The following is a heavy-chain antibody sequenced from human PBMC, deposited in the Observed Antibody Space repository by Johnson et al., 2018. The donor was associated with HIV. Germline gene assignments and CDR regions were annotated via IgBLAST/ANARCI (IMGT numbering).Heavy chain of an antibody. Sequence: QMLLVESGGGVVQPGRSLRLSCAASGFTFSSYGMHWVRQAPGKGLAWVAVISYDGSNKYYADSVKGRFTISRDNSKNTVDLQMNSLRVEDTAVYYCAKVDCGGDTCAGYDPFDLWGQGTLVTVSS. CDR3: AKVDCGGDTCAGYDPFDL. J-gene: IGHJ3*01. V-gene: IGHV3-30*18. CDR1: GFTFSSYG. CDR2: ISYDGSNK. D-gene: IGHD2-21*01.